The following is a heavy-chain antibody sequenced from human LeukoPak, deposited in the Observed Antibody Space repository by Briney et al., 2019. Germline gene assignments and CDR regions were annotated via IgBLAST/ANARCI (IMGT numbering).Heavy chain of an antibody. CDR2: ISSNGGST. CDR1: GFTFSSYA. V-gene: IGHV3-64*01. Sequence: PGGSLRLSCAASGFTFSSYAMHWVRQAPGKGLEYVSAISSNGGSTYYANSVKGRFTISRDNSKNTLYLQMNSLRAEDTAVYYCARTGNGGFGEFLYYYYYMDVWGKGTTVTISS. J-gene: IGHJ6*03. CDR3: ARTGNGGFGEFLYYYYYMDV. D-gene: IGHD3-10*01.